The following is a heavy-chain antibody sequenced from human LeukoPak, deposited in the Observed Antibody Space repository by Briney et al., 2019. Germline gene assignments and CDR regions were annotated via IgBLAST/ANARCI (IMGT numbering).Heavy chain of an antibody. D-gene: IGHD2-2*01. Sequence: GGSLRLSCSASGFTCSSYTMHWVRQAPGKGLEYVSAISSSGGYTYYADSVKGRFTISRDNSRNTLYLQMSSLRAEDTAVYYCVKDNDWDCSSTSCYPAYWGQGTLVTVSS. CDR2: ISSSGGYT. V-gene: IGHV3-64D*09. CDR1: GFTCSSYT. J-gene: IGHJ4*02. CDR3: VKDNDWDCSSTSCYPAY.